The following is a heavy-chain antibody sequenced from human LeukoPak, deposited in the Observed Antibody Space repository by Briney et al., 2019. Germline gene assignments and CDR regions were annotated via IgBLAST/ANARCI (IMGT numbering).Heavy chain of an antibody. CDR2: INPSGGST. CDR1: GYTFTNYY. CDR3: ARRLVTAWGYDY. Sequence: GASVKVSCKASGYTFTNYYMHWVRQAPGQGLEWMGIINPSGGSTNYAQKFQGRVTMTRDMSTSTVYMELSSLRSEDTAVYYCARRLVTAWGYDYWGQGTLVTVSS. V-gene: IGHV1-46*01. D-gene: IGHD2-21*02. J-gene: IGHJ4*02.